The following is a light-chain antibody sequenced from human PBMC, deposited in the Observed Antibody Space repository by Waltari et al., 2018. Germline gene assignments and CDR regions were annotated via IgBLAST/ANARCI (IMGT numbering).Light chain of an antibody. J-gene: IGLJ2*01. Sequence: QSALTQPASVSGSPGQSITISCTGTSSDVGGYNYVPWYQQHPGEAPKLMIYDVSNRPSGVSNRFSGSKSGNTASLTISWLQAEDEADYYGSSYTSSSTLDVVFGGGTKLTVL. CDR1: SSDVGGYNY. V-gene: IGLV2-14*01. CDR3: SSYTSSSTLDVV. CDR2: DVS.